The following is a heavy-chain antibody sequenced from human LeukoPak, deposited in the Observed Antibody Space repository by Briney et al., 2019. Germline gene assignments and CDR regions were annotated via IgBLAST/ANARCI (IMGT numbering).Heavy chain of an antibody. CDR2: IYSGGST. J-gene: IGHJ4*02. CDR3: ATHRPWELQSAFDY. V-gene: IGHV3-53*01. D-gene: IGHD1-26*01. Sequence: PGGSLRLSCAASGFTVSGNYMSWVRQAPGKGLGWVSVIYSGGSTYYADSVKGRFTISRDNSKNTVYLQMNSLRAEDTAVYYCATHRPWELQSAFDYWGQGTLVTVSS. CDR1: GFTVSGNY.